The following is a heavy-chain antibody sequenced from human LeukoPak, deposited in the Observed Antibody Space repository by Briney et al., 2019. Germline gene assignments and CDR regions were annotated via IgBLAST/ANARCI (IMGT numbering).Heavy chain of an antibody. J-gene: IGHJ5*02. D-gene: IGHD3-16*02. Sequence: SETLSLTCAVSGASISGSGYYWGWIRQPPGKGLEWIGNIYSSGSTYYNPSLKSRVTISVDTSKNQFSLKLSSVTAADTAVYYCARGYDYVWGSYRHGSWFDPWGQGTLATVSS. V-gene: IGHV4-39*07. CDR2: IYSSGST. CDR1: GASISGSGYY. CDR3: ARGYDYVWGSYRHGSWFDP.